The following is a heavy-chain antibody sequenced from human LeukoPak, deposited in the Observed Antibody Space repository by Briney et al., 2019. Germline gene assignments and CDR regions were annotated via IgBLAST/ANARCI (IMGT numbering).Heavy chain of an antibody. V-gene: IGHV4-34*01. CDR3: ARGLRRGTTVDY. CDR2: INHSGST. J-gene: IGHJ4*02. CDR1: GFTFSSYW. D-gene: IGHD1-1*01. Sequence: PGGSLRLSCAASGFTFSSYWMHWVRQAPGKGLEWIGEINHSGSTNYNPSLKSRVTISVDTSKNQFSLKLSSVTAADTAVHYCARGLRRGTTVDYWGQGTLVTVSS.